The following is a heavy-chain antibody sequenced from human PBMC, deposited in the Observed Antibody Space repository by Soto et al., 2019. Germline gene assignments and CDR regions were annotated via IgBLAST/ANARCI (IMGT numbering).Heavy chain of an antibody. V-gene: IGHV1-69*01. D-gene: IGHD2-15*01. J-gene: IGHJ6*02. Sequence: QVQLVQSGAEVKKPGSSVKVSCKASGGTFSSYAISWVRQAPGQGLEWMGGIIPIFGTANYAQKFQGRVTITADESTSTAYMELSSLRSEDTAVYYCARSLGYCSGGSCYRGMDVWGQGTTVTGSS. CDR3: ARSLGYCSGGSCYRGMDV. CDR1: GGTFSSYA. CDR2: IIPIFGTA.